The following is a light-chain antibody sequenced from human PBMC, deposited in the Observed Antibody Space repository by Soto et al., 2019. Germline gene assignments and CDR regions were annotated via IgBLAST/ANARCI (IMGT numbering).Light chain of an antibody. Sequence: QSALTQPASVSGSPGQSITISCTGISSDVGNYKLGSWYQQHPDKAPQLMIYEVTKRPSGVSYRFSGSKSGNTASLTISGLPTEDKAYYSFRSSAGRRHYVFGTGTKFTVL. CDR3: RSSAGRRHYV. J-gene: IGLJ1*01. V-gene: IGLV2-23*02. CDR2: EVT. CDR1: SSDVGNYKL.